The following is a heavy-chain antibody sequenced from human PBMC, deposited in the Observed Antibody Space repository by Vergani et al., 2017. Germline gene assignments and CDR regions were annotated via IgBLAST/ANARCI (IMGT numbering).Heavy chain of an antibody. CDR3: ARVNTETNCHLYYYYYMDV. CDR1: GGSFTSYH. CDR2: IDHTGRP. Sequence: QVQLQQWGGGLLKPSETLSLTCVVNGGSFTSYHWTWIRQSPGEGLEWVGDIDHTGRPAYNPSLKSRLTMSVDKSRNQFSLTLNYVTATDTAIYFCARVNTETNCHLYYYYYMDVWGQGTAVTVS. V-gene: IGHV4-34*01. J-gene: IGHJ6*03. D-gene: IGHD4-11*01.